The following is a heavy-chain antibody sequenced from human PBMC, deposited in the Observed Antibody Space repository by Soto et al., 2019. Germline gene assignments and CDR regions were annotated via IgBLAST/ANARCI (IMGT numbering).Heavy chain of an antibody. CDR3: ARPRGFRFSVADVFEI. CDR2: IYNSGTT. CDR1: GGSISSSTYY. Sequence: SETLSLTCTVSGGSISSSTYYWGWIRQPPGKGLEWIGSIYNSGTTYYNPSLKSRVTISVDTSNNQFSLKMSSVTAADTAVYYCARPRGFRFSVADVFEIWGQGTMVTVSS. J-gene: IGHJ3*02. V-gene: IGHV4-39*01. D-gene: IGHD3-3*01.